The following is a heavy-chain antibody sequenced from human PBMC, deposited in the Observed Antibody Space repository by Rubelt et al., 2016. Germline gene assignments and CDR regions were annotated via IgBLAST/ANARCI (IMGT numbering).Heavy chain of an antibody. CDR1: GGSISSSSYY. CDR2: IYYSGST. CDR3: ARVFDRSGYNPHYFDY. J-gene: IGHJ4*02. D-gene: IGHD3-22*01. Sequence: QLQLQESGPGLVKPSETLSLTCTVSGGSISSSSYYWGWIRQPPGKGLEWIGSIYYSGSTYYNPSPRVRVTRSVDTSKNQCSLKLSSVTAADTAVYYCARVFDRSGYNPHYFDYWGQGTLVTVSS. V-gene: IGHV4-39*07.